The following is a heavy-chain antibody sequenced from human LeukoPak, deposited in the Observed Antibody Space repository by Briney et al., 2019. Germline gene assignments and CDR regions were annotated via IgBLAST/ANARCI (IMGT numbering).Heavy chain of an antibody. V-gene: IGHV3-23*01. CDR3: SAQPGAVAGGMHY. J-gene: IGHJ4*02. CDR2: NSPSCDFT. Sequence: PGGPLRLSCAASGFTFSSRSVTWVRKARGKGLDWVSTNSPSCDFTFYADSVKGRFTVSRDNSRNALYLQMNTLRAEDTAVYYCSAQPGAVAGGMHYWGQGALVTVSS. CDR1: GFTFSSRS. D-gene: IGHD6-19*01.